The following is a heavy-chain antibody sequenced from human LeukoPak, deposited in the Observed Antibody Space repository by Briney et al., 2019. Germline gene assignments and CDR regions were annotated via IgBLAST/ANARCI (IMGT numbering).Heavy chain of an antibody. D-gene: IGHD3-3*01. CDR1: GFIFNSFW. CDR3: ARGITTFGIYHYYYMYV. CDR2: IKQDGSEK. V-gene: IGHV3-7*01. Sequence: GGSLRLSCAVSGFIFNSFWMSWVRQAPGKGLEWVANIKQDGSEKYYVDSVKGRFTISRDNAKNSLYLQMNSLRAEDTAVYYCARGITTFGIYHYYYMYVWGKGTTVTVSS. J-gene: IGHJ6*03.